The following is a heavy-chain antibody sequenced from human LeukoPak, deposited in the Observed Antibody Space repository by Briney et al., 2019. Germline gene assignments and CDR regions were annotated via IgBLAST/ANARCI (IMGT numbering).Heavy chain of an antibody. CDR2: FYNSET. CDR3: VRHRYFGGNFADS. D-gene: IGHD4-23*01. Sequence: SETLSLTCTVSGGSLCTSYRWGWTRQPPGKGLEWIGSFYNSETSYNPSLKSRVTISVDTSKNQIYLKLSSVTAADTAVYYCVRHRYFGGNFADSWGQGILVTVSS. V-gene: IGHV4-39*01. J-gene: IGHJ4*02. CDR1: GGSLCTSYR.